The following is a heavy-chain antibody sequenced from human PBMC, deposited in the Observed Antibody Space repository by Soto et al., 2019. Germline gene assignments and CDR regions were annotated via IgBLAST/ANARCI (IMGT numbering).Heavy chain of an antibody. Sequence: QVQLVQSGANMKKPGSSVRVSCKSSGGTFSTYAINWVRQAPGHGLEWMGVILPLYNKTHYAQSFQGRVTIPADKYTSTSYMELSGLRSEDTAVYYCARDGVQFLYKNAFDTWGQGTLVAVSS. D-gene: IGHD3-3*01. CDR3: ARDGVQFLYKNAFDT. CDR1: GGTFSTYA. J-gene: IGHJ5*02. V-gene: IGHV1-69*06. CDR2: ILPLYNKT.